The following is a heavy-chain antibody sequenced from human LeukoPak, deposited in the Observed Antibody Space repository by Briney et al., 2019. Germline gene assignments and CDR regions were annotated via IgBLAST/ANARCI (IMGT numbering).Heavy chain of an antibody. D-gene: IGHD2-2*01. CDR2: ISSTSSYI. CDR3: ARESGSRSYYYYMDV. CDR1: GFTFSSYS. V-gene: IGHV3-21*01. J-gene: IGHJ6*03. Sequence: GGSLRLSCAASGFTFSSYSMNWVRQAPGKGLEWVSSISSTSSYIYYADSVKGRFTISRDKDKNSVYLQMTSLRAEDTAVYYCARESGSRSYYYYMDVWGKGTTVTVSS.